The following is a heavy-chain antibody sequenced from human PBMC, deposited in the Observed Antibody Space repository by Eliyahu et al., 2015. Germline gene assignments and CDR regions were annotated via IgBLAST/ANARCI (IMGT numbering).Heavy chain of an antibody. CDR1: GFXFSXYA. CDR3: AKDNRYCSSTSCYWFWFDP. J-gene: IGHJ5*02. Sequence: EVQLVESGGGLVQPGGSLRLSCAAXGFXFSXYAXXWXRQAPGKGLEWVSAISGSGGSTYYADSVKGRFTISRDNSKNTLYLQMNSLRAEDTAVYYCAKDNRYCSSTSCYWFWFDPWGQGTLVTVSS. V-gene: IGHV3-23*04. D-gene: IGHD2-2*01. CDR2: ISGSGGST.